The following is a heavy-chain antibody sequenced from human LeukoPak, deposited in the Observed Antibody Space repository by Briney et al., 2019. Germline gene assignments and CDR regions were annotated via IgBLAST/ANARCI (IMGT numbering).Heavy chain of an antibody. CDR1: GGSISSYY. D-gene: IGHD2-2*03. J-gene: IGHJ6*03. V-gene: IGHV4-4*09. Sequence: SETLSLTCTVSGGSISSYYWSWIRQPPGKGLEWIGYIYTSGSTNYNPFLKSRVTISVDTSKNQFSLKLSSVTAADTAVYYCARHGYRSSTSCQNYYYYMDVWGKGTTVTVSS. CDR3: ARHGYRSSTSCQNYYYYMDV. CDR2: IYTSGST.